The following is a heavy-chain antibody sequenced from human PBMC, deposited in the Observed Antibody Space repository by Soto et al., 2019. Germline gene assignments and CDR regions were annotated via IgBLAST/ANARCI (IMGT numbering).Heavy chain of an antibody. Sequence: SETLSLTCTVSGGSISSSSYYWGWIRQPPGKGLEWIGGIYYSGSTYYNPSLKSRVTISVDTSKNQFSLKLSSVTAADTAVYYCARNPYDILTNFDYWGQGTLVTVSS. D-gene: IGHD3-9*01. CDR1: GGSISSSSYY. J-gene: IGHJ4*02. CDR2: IYYSGST. V-gene: IGHV4-39*01. CDR3: ARNPYDILTNFDY.